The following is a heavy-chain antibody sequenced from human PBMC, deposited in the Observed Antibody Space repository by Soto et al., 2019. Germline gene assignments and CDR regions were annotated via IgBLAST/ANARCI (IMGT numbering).Heavy chain of an antibody. CDR1: GFTFSSYG. CDR2: ISYDGSNK. Sequence: QVQLVESGGGVVQPGRSLRLSCAASGFTFSSYGMHWVRQAPGKGLEWVALISYDGSNKYYADSVKGRFTISRDNSKNTLSLQVSSLRPEDTAVYYCATDRDSSGWFSGYYYGVDVWGQGTTVTVSS. CDR3: ATDRDSSGWFSGYYYGVDV. D-gene: IGHD6-19*01. J-gene: IGHJ6*02. V-gene: IGHV3-30*03.